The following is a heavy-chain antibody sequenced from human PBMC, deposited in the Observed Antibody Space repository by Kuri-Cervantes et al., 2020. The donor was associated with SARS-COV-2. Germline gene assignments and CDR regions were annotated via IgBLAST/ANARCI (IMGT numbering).Heavy chain of an antibody. Sequence: SETLSLTCTVSSGSVSSNSNYGSWVRQPPGRGLEWIGYIHYSGSTKFNPSLKSRVTLSLDTSKNQFSLELTSVRVANRAVYYCARQYYDILTGQGYYFDYWGQGTLVTVSS. D-gene: IGHD3-9*01. CDR1: SGSVSSNSNY. CDR3: ARQYYDILTGQGYYFDY. J-gene: IGHJ4*02. V-gene: IGHV4-61*01. CDR2: IHYSGST.